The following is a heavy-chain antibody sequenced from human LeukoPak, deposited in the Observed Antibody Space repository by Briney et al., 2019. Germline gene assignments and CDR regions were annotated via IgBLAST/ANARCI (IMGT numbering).Heavy chain of an antibody. CDR2: IYYSGST. V-gene: IGHV4-30-4*01. CDR1: GGSISSGDYY. Sequence: SETLSLTCTVSGGSISSGDYYWSWIRQPPGKGLVWIGYIYYSGSTYYNPSLKSRVTISVDTSKNQFSLKLSSVTAADTAVYYCARADYDCWSDYHNWFDPWGEGTLVTVSS. J-gene: IGHJ5*02. D-gene: IGHD3-3*01. CDR3: ARADYDCWSDYHNWFDP.